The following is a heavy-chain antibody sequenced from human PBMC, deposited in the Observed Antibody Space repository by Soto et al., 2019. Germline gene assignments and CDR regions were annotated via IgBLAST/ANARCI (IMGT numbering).Heavy chain of an antibody. V-gene: IGHV4-4*02. CDR1: SGSISSSNW. CDR2: IYHSGST. CDR3: ARAWGSGSYPFDY. Sequence: PSETLSLTCAVSSGSISSSNWWSWVRQPPGKGLEWIGEIYHSGSTNYNPSLKSRVTISVDKSKNQFSLKLSSVTAADTAVYYCARAWGSGSYPFDYWGQGTLVTVSS. D-gene: IGHD3-10*01. J-gene: IGHJ4*02.